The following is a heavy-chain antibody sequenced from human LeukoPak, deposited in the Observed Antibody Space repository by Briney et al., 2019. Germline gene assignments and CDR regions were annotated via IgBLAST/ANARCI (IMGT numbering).Heavy chain of an antibody. Sequence: ASVKVSFKASGYIISSYAMHWVRQAPGQRLEWMGWINAGNGNTKYSQKFQDRVTITRDTSASTAYMELSSLGSGDTAVYYCARATVIVPAARLDVWGQGTTVIVSS. D-gene: IGHD2-2*01. CDR2: INAGNGNT. CDR1: GYIISSYA. CDR3: ARATVIVPAARLDV. V-gene: IGHV1-3*01. J-gene: IGHJ6*02.